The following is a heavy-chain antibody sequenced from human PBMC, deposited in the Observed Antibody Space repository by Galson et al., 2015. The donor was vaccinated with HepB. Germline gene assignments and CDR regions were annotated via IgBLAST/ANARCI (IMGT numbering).Heavy chain of an antibody. CDR3: TRGPFFDYYDSSGYYWVY. Sequence: SLRLSCAASGFTFGDYAMSWFRQAPGKGLEWVGFIRSKAYGGTTEYAASVKGRFTISRDDSKSIAYLQMNSLKTEDTAVYYCTRGPFFDYYDSSGYYWVYWGQGTLVTVSS. D-gene: IGHD3-22*01. J-gene: IGHJ4*02. CDR1: GFTFGDYA. CDR2: IRSKAYGGTT. V-gene: IGHV3-49*03.